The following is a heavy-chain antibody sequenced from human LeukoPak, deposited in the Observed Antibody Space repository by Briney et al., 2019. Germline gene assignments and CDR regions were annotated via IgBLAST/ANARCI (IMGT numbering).Heavy chain of an antibody. V-gene: IGHV4-39*07. CDR3: ARLSGWYSYYYMDV. D-gene: IGHD6-19*01. J-gene: IGHJ6*03. Sequence: SETLSLTCTVSGDSISSSNYYWGWIRQPPGKGLEWIGSIFYSGSTYYDPSLKSRVTISVDTSKNQFSLKLSSVTAADTAVYYCARLSGWYSYYYMDVWGKGTTVTVSS. CDR1: GDSISSSNYY. CDR2: IFYSGST.